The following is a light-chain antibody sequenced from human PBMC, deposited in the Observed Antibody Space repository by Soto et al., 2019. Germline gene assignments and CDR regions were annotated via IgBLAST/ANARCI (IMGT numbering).Light chain of an antibody. V-gene: IGLV2-14*01. CDR1: SSDVGGYNY. J-gene: IGLJ1*01. Sequence: QSVLTQPASVSGSPGQSITISCTGTSSDVGGYNYVSWYQQHPGRAPKLMIYDVSNRPSGVSNRFSGSKSGNTAPLTISGLQAEDEADYYCSSYTSSSTPLCVFGTGTKVTVL. CDR2: DVS. CDR3: SSYTSSSTPLCV.